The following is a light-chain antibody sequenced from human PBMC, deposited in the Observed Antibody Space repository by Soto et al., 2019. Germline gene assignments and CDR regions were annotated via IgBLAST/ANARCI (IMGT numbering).Light chain of an antibody. V-gene: IGKV3-20*01. CDR1: QSVRSSF. Sequence: EIVLTQSPGTLSLSPGERATLSCRASQSVRSSFLAWYQQRPGQAPSLLIFGASYMATGIPDRFSGSGSGTDFTLTISRLEPEDFAVYYCQHYGSSPPEFTFGPGTKVDSK. J-gene: IGKJ3*01. CDR2: GAS. CDR3: QHYGSSPPEFT.